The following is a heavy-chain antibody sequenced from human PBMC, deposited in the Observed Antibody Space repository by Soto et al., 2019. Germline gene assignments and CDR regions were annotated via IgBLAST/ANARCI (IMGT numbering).Heavy chain of an antibody. D-gene: IGHD6-13*01. V-gene: IGHV3-11*01. Sequence: GGSLRLSCAASGFTFSDYYMSWIRQAPGEGLEWVSYISSSGSTIYYADSVKGRFTISRDNAKNSLYLQMNSLRAEDTAVYYCARDQIAAAGTSIYYYYYGMDVWGQGTTVTVS. J-gene: IGHJ6*02. CDR3: ARDQIAAAGTSIYYYYYGMDV. CDR2: ISSSGSTI. CDR1: GFTFSDYY.